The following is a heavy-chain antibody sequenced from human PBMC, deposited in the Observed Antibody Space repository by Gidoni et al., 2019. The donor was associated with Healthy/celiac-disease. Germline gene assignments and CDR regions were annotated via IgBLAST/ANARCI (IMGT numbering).Heavy chain of an antibody. D-gene: IGHD6-13*01. CDR3: ASIAAAGRSVGGVTPLDY. CDR2: INHRGST. V-gene: IGHV4-34*01. CDR1: GGSFSGYY. Sequence: QVQLQQWGAGLLKPSETLSLTCAVYGGSFSGYYWSWIRQPPGKGLEWIGEINHRGSTNYNPSLQSRVTISVDTSKNQFSLKLSSVTAADPAVYYCASIAAAGRSVGGVTPLDYWGQGTLVTVSS. J-gene: IGHJ4*02.